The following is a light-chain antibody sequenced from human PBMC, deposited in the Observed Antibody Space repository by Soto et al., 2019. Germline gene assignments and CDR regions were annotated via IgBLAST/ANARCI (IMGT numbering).Light chain of an antibody. Sequence: DIQMTQSPSSLSASIADTVTITCRASKAISLNLAWFRQRPGNTLRSLMYGAFTLQRGVPSKFSAGGSGIDLILTITGLQPEDFATYYCLQYETYPYCFGQGTKVEMK. CDR2: GAF. V-gene: IGKV1-16*02. CDR1: KAISLN. CDR3: LQYETYPYC. J-gene: IGKJ2*03.